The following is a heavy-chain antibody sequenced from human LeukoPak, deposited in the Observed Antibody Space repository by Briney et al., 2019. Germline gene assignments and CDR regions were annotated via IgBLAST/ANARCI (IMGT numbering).Heavy chain of an antibody. CDR1: GYTLTRYD. CDR3: ASEESGSYSV. Sequence: GASMKCCCKASGYTLTRYDINWVRQATGQGLEWMGWMNPNSGNTGYAQKFQGRVTMTRNTSISTAYMELSSLRSEDTAVYYRASEESGSYSVWGQGTLVTVSS. V-gene: IGHV1-8*01. D-gene: IGHD1-26*01. J-gene: IGHJ4*02. CDR2: MNPNSGNT.